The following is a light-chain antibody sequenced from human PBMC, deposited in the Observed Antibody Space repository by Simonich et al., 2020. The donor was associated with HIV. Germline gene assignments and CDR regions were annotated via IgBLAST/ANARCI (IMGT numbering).Light chain of an antibody. Sequence: EIVLTQSPATLSLSPGERASLSCRASQSVNSYLAWYQQKPGQAPRLLIYDASTRATGIPDRFSGRWSWTDFTLTISRLEPEDFAVYYCQQYGSSPPMVLFGQGTKVEIK. CDR1: QSVNSY. J-gene: IGKJ1*01. CDR3: QQYGSSPPMVL. CDR2: DAS. V-gene: IGKV3-20*01.